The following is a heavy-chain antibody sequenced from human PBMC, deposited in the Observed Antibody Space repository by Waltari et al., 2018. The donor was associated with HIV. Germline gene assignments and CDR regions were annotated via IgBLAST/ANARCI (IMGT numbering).Heavy chain of an antibody. CDR3: ARTPYDTSGYCFDY. Sequence: QVQLVESEGGVVQPGRSLRLSCAASGFTFSSYGMHWVRQAPGKGVGWLAGVGYDGKNKYYADSVKGRFTVSRDNSKNTLFLQMNSLRVDDTAVYYCARTPYDTSGYCFDYWGQGTLVTVSS. D-gene: IGHD3-22*01. J-gene: IGHJ4*02. V-gene: IGHV3-33*01. CDR2: VGYDGKNK. CDR1: GFTFSSYG.